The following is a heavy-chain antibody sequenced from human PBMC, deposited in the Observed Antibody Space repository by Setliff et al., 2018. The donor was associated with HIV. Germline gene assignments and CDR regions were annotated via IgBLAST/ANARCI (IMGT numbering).Heavy chain of an antibody. D-gene: IGHD1-26*01. CDR3: ARERGSGSYFDY. Sequence: ASVKVSCKASGGTFSSYAISWVRQAPGQGLEWMGGIIPIHGIANYAQKFQGRVTITADESTSTAYMELSSLRSEDTAVYYCARERGSGSYFDYWGQGTLVTVSS. CDR2: IIPIHGIA. CDR1: GGTFSSYA. J-gene: IGHJ4*02. V-gene: IGHV1-69*10.